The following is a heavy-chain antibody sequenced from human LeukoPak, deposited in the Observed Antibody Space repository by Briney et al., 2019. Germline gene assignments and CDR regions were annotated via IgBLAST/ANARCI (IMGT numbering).Heavy chain of an antibody. CDR2: IYSGGST. CDR1: GFTVSSIY. D-gene: IGHD5-24*01. J-gene: IGHJ4*02. Sequence: GGSLRLSCAASGFTVSSIYMRGVRQAPGKGLEGVSVIYSGGSTYFADSVKGRFPTSRDTSKNTLCLQMNSLRAEDTAVYYCARGRDGYNSGPFDYWGPGTLVTVSS. V-gene: IGHV3-53*01. CDR3: ARGRDGYNSGPFDY.